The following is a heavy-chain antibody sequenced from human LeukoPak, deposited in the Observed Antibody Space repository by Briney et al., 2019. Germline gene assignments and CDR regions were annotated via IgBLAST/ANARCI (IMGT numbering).Heavy chain of an antibody. CDR3: ARKYYYGSGSYYPAQSYYFDY. CDR2: IIPIFGTA. J-gene: IGHJ4*02. CDR1: GGTFSSYA. V-gene: IGHV1-69*13. Sequence: SVKVSCKASGGTFSSYAISWVRQAPGQGLEWMGGIIPIFGTANYAQKFQGRVTITADESTSTAYMELSSLRSEDTAVYYCARKYYYGSGSYYPAQSYYFDYWGQGTLVTVSS. D-gene: IGHD3-10*01.